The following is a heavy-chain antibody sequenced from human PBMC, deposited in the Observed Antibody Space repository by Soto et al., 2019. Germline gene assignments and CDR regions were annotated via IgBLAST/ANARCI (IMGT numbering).Heavy chain of an antibody. V-gene: IGHV3-30-3*01. CDR3: AKDLRGGMAYYYYYMDV. Sequence: PGGSLRLSCAASGFTFSSYAMHWVRQAPGKGLEWVAVISYDGSNKYYADSVKGRFTISRDNSKNTLYLQMNSLRAEDTAVYYCAKDLRGGMAYYYYYMDVWGKGTTVTVSS. CDR1: GFTFSSYA. CDR2: ISYDGSNK. D-gene: IGHD6-13*01. J-gene: IGHJ6*03.